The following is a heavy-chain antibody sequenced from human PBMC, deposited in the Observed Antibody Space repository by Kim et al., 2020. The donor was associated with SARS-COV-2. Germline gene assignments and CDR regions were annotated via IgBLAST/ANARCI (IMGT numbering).Heavy chain of an antibody. Sequence: AQKCQGRVTMTEDTATDTAYMELSSLRSEDTAVYYCATGIAAPWYNWFDPWGQGTLVTVSS. CDR3: ATGIAAPWYNWFDP. D-gene: IGHD6-13*01. J-gene: IGHJ5*02. V-gene: IGHV1-24*01.